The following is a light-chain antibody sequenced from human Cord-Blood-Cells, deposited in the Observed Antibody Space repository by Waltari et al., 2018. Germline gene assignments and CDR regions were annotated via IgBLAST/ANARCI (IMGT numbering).Light chain of an antibody. CDR2: AAS. J-gene: IGKJ4*01. CDR1: QSISSY. Sequence: DIQMTQSPSSLSASVGDRVNITCRASQSISSYLNWYQQKPGKAPKLLIYAASSLQSGVPSRFSGSGSGTDFTLTIISLQPEDFATYYCQQSYSTLTFGGGTKVEIK. CDR3: QQSYSTLT. V-gene: IGKV1-39*01.